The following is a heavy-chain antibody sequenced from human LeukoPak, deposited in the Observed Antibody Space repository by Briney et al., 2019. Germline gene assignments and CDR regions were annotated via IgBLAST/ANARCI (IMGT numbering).Heavy chain of an antibody. CDR2: ISAYNGNT. CDR1: GYTFTSYG. V-gene: IGHV1-18*01. J-gene: IGHJ4*02. Sequence: ASVKVSCKASGYTFTSYGISWVRQAPGQGLEWMGWISAYNGNTNYAQKLQGRVTMTTDTSTSTAYMELSSLRSEDTAVYYCARDVEMATIKPGFGYWGQGTLVTVSS. CDR3: ARDVEMATIKPGFGY. D-gene: IGHD5-24*01.